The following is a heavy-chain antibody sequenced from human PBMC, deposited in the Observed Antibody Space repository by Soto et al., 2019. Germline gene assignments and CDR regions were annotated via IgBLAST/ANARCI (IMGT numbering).Heavy chain of an antibody. Sequence: SETLSLTCTVSGGSISSYYWSWIRQPPGKGLEWIGYIYYSGSTNYNPSLKSRATISVDTSKNQLSLKLSSVTAADTAVYYCARLAARSWFGPWGQGTLVTVSS. CDR3: ARLAARSWFGP. J-gene: IGHJ5*02. CDR2: IYYSGST. V-gene: IGHV4-59*01. CDR1: GGSISSYY. D-gene: IGHD6-6*01.